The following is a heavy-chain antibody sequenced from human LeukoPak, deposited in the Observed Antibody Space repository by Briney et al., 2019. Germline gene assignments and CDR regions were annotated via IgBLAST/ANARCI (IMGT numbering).Heavy chain of an antibody. J-gene: IGHJ4*02. CDR2: VIPILGTT. Sequence: SVKVSCKASGTTFSRSAISWVRQAPGQGREWMGGVIPILGTTNYAQKFQDRVSITTGESTSTAYMEVSSLRSVDTAVYYCARDDGSATLGFDSWGQGTLVTVSS. CDR1: GTTFSRSA. D-gene: IGHD1-26*01. V-gene: IGHV1-69*05. CDR3: ARDDGSATLGFDS.